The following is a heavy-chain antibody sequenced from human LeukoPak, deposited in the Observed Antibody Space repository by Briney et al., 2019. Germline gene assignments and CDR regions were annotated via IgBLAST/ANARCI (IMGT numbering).Heavy chain of an antibody. D-gene: IGHD5-24*01. V-gene: IGHV1-2*06. CDR1: GYTFTGYY. CDR3: AREGWRWLQFALDY. Sequence: GASVKVSCKASGYTFTGYYMHWVRQAPRQGLEWMRRINPNSGGTNYAQKFQGRVTMTRDTSISTAYMELSRLRSDDTAVYYCAREGWRWLQFALDYWGQGTLVTVSS. J-gene: IGHJ4*02. CDR2: INPNSGGT.